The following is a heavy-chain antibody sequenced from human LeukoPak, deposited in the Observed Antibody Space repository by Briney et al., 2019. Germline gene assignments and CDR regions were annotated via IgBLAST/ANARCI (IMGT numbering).Heavy chain of an antibody. Sequence: SGTLSLTCDVSGDSITSSNWWSWVRLPPGKGLEWIGEVYHSGSTNYNPSLKSRVTLSVDKSKNQFSLTLTSVTAADTAVYYCAKSNGYGLVDIWGQGTMVTVSS. V-gene: IGHV4-4*02. CDR1: GDSITSSNW. D-gene: IGHD3-10*01. CDR3: AKSNGYGLVDI. CDR2: VYHSGST. J-gene: IGHJ3*02.